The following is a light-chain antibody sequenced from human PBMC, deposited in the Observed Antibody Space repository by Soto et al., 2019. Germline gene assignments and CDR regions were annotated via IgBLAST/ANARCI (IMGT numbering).Light chain of an antibody. CDR1: QNINSW. J-gene: IGKJ1*01. V-gene: IGKV1-5*03. Sequence: DIQMTQSPSTLSASVGDRVTITCRASQNINSWLAWYQQKPGKAPKLLIYKASSLESGVPSRFGGSGSGTEFTLTISSLQPDDFATYFCQQYDSYWTFGQGTKVNIK. CDR3: QQYDSYWT. CDR2: KAS.